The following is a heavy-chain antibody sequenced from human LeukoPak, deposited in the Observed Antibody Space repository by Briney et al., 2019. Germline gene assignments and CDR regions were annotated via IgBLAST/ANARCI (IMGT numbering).Heavy chain of an antibody. J-gene: IGHJ4*02. V-gene: IGHV3-30*03. CDR2: VSYDEGNK. CDR3: ARGYGGQDYFDY. CDR1: GFTFSSYG. D-gene: IGHD4-23*01. Sequence: PGRSLRLSCAASGFTFSSYGMHWVRQAPGKGLEWVAVVSYDEGNKDYADSVKGRFTISRDNSKNTLYIQMNSLRAEDTAVYYCARGYGGQDYFDYWGQGTLVTVSS.